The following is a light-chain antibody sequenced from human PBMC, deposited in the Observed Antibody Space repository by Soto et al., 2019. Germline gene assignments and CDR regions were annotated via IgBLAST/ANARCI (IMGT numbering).Light chain of an antibody. CDR3: SSYTISSFL. CDR2: NVS. Sequence: QSALTQPASVSGSPGQSLTISCTGTSSDVGAYNYVSWYQQHPGKAPKLMIYNVSNRPSGVSDRFSGSKSGNTASLTISGLQAEDEADYYCSSYTISSFLFGGGTKLTVL. CDR1: SSDVGAYNY. V-gene: IGLV2-14*03. J-gene: IGLJ2*01.